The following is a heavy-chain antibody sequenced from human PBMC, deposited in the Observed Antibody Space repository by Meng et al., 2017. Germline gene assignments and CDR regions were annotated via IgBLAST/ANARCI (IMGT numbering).Heavy chain of an antibody. CDR1: GGSINSGNYY. CDR3: ARDIAVKYYYGSGSYSDYYAMDV. J-gene: IGHJ6*02. D-gene: IGHD3-10*01. CDR2: IYTSGST. Sequence: PSETLSLTCSVSGGSINSGNYYCSWIRQPAGKGLEWIGRIYTSGSTNYNPSLESRVTMSLDTSKNQFSLKLSSVTAADTAVYYCARDIAVKYYYGSGSYSDYYAMDVWGQGTTVTVSS. V-gene: IGHV4-61*02.